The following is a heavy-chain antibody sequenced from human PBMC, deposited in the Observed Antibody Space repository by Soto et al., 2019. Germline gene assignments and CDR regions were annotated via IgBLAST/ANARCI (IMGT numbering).Heavy chain of an antibody. CDR3: AKVSTRGPTAPMSYFDY. CDR1: GFTFSSYA. CDR2: ISGSGGST. Sequence: GGSLRLSCAASGFTFSSYAMSWVRQAPGKGLEWVSAISGSGGSTYYADSVKGRFTISRDNSKNTLYLQMNSLRAEDTAVYYCAKVSTRGPTAPMSYFDYWGQGTLVTVSS. J-gene: IGHJ4*02. V-gene: IGHV3-23*01. D-gene: IGHD2-21*02.